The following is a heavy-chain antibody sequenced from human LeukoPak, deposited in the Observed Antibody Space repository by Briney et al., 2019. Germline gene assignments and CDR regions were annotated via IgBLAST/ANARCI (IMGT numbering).Heavy chain of an antibody. J-gene: IGHJ4*02. CDR3: ARRRAAAGIYYFDY. D-gene: IGHD6-13*01. Sequence: ESLKISCKGSGYSFSSYWIGWVRQMPGKGLEWMGITYLGDSDTRYSPSFQGQVTISVDKSISTAYLQWSSLKASDTAMYYCARRRAAAGIYYFDYWGQGTLVTVSS. CDR1: GYSFSSYW. CDR2: TYLGDSDT. V-gene: IGHV5-51*01.